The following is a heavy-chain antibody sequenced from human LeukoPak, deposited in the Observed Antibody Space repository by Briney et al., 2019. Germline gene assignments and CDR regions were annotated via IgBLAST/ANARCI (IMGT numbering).Heavy chain of an antibody. V-gene: IGHV1-8*01. Sequence: VASVKVSCKASGYALTTYDINWVRQASGQGLEWMAWMNPDSGNSGYAEEFQGRVTLTANPSISTAYMELGSLRYDDSAVYYCARGVKKYCTEFGCYRPDWFDPWGQGTLLIVSS. J-gene: IGHJ5*02. D-gene: IGHD2-8*02. CDR3: ARGVKKYCTEFGCYRPDWFDP. CDR2: MNPDSGNS. CDR1: GYALTTYD.